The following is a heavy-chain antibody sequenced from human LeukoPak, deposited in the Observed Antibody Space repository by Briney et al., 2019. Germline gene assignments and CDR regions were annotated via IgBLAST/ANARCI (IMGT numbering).Heavy chain of an antibody. CDR2: ISSSSSYI. CDR1: GFTFSSYT. J-gene: IGHJ6*03. V-gene: IGHV3-21*01. Sequence: GGSLRLSCAASGFTFSSYTMNWVRQVVGKGLEWVSSISSSSSYIYYADSVKGRFTISRDNAKNSLYLQMNSLRAEDTAVYYCARCITGTPDYYYYYMDVWGKGTTVTVSS. D-gene: IGHD1-7*01. CDR3: ARCITGTPDYYYYYMDV.